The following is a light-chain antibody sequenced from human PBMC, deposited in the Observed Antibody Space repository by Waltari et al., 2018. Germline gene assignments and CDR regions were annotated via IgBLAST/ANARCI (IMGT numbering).Light chain of an antibody. CDR1: DSDVGAYNF. J-gene: IGLJ1*01. V-gene: IGLV2-14*01. Sequence: QSALTQPASVPGSPGQSITISCTGTDSDVGAYNFVSWYRQHPGKAPHLIIYEVSERPPGISVRFSGSKSDNPASLTISGLQADDEAVYYCSSYTTSNAPGVFGTGTKVTVL. CDR2: EVS. CDR3: SSYTTSNAPGV.